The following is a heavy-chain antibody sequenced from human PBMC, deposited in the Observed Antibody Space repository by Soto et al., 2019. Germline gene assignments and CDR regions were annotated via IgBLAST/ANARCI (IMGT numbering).Heavy chain of an antibody. CDR3: ARGSSWDAFDI. J-gene: IGHJ3*02. Sequence: LETLSLTCTVSGDSISSDYWSWIRQPPGKGLEWIGYIYYSGSSNYNPSLKSRVTILVDTSKNHLSLKLSSVTAADTAVYYCARGSSWDAFDIWGQGTMVTVSS. V-gene: IGHV4-59*08. D-gene: IGHD6-13*01. CDR1: GDSISSDY. CDR2: IYYSGSS.